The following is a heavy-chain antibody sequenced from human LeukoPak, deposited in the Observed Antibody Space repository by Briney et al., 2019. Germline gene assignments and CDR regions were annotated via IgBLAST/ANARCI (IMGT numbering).Heavy chain of an antibody. CDR1: GGTFSSYA. V-gene: IGHV1-69*10. CDR2: IIPMLGTV. D-gene: IGHD1-26*01. J-gene: IGHJ6*02. CDR3: ARDQKVGATPYFGMDV. Sequence: GASVKVSCKVFGGTFSSYAINWVRQAPGQGLEWMGGIIPMLGTVNYAQKFQGRVTIIADKFTSTAYMELSSLRSEDTAVYFCARDQKVGATPYFGMDVWGQGTTVTVSS.